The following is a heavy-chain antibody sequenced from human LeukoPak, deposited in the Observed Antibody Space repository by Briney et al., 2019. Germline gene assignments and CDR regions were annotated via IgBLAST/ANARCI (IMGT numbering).Heavy chain of an antibody. CDR3: ARDIKLGYFDY. V-gene: IGHV1-69*01. Sequence: SVKVSCKASGGTFSSYAISWVRQAPGQGRKCRGEIIPIFGTANYAQKFQGRVTITADESTSTAYMELSSLRSEDTAVYYCARDIKLGYFDYWGQGTLVTVSS. D-gene: IGHD7-27*01. J-gene: IGHJ4*02. CDR1: GGTFSSYA. CDR2: IIPIFGTA.